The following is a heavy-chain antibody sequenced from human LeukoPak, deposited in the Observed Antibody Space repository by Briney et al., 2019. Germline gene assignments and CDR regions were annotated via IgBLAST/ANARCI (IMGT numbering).Heavy chain of an antibody. Sequence: SETLSLTCTVSGGSISSSSYYWGWIRQPPGKGLEWIGSIYYGGSTYYNPSLKSRVTISVDTSKNQFSLKLSSVTAADTAVYYCVLRDYGDYNYWGQGTLVTVSS. J-gene: IGHJ4*02. CDR1: GGSISSSSYY. CDR2: IYYGGST. V-gene: IGHV4-39*01. CDR3: VLRDYGDYNY. D-gene: IGHD4-17*01.